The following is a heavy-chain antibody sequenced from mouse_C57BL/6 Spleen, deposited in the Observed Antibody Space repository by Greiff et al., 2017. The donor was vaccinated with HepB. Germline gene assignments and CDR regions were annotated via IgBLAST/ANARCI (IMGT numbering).Heavy chain of an antibody. J-gene: IGHJ4*01. Sequence: QVQLQQSGAELVKPGASVKISCKASGYAFSSYWMNWVKQRPGKGLEWIGQIYPGDGDTNYNGKFKGKATLTADKSSSTAYMQLSSLTSEDSAVYFCARRAYYYGSSYGDYAMDYWGQGTSVTVAS. V-gene: IGHV1-80*01. CDR1: GYAFSSYW. CDR3: ARRAYYYGSSYGDYAMDY. D-gene: IGHD1-1*01. CDR2: IYPGDGDT.